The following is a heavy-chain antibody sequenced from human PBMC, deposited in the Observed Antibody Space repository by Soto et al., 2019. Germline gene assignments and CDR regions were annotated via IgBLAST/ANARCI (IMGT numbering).Heavy chain of an antibody. J-gene: IGHJ5*02. D-gene: IGHD3-3*01. CDR1: GYTFTSYG. Sequence: QVPLVQSGAEVKKPGASVKVSCKASGYTFTSYGISWVRQAPGQGLEWMGWISAGNGNTKYSQKFQGRVTITRDTSASTAYMELSSLRSEDTAVYYCARDARYDFWSGYALGWFDPWGQGTLVTVSS. CDR3: ARDARYDFWSGYALGWFDP. CDR2: ISAGNGNT. V-gene: IGHV1-18*04.